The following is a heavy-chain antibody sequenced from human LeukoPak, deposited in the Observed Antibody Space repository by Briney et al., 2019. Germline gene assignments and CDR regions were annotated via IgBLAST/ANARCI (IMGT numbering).Heavy chain of an antibody. CDR2: ISYDGSNK. CDR3: AREYGDYIDY. J-gene: IGHJ4*02. CDR1: GFTFSSYA. V-gene: IGHV3-30-3*01. D-gene: IGHD4-17*01. Sequence: GGSLRLSCAASGFTFSSYAMHWVRQAPGKGLEWVAVISYDGSNKYYADSVKGRFTISRDNSKNTLYLQMNSLRAGDTAVYYCAREYGDYIDYWGQGTLVTVSS.